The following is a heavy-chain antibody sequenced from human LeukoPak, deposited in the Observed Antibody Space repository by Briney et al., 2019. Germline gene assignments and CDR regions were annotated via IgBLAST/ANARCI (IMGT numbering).Heavy chain of an antibody. D-gene: IGHD2/OR15-2a*01. Sequence: SVKLSCKASGGTCSSYAISWLRQAPGQGLGWMGGIIPIFGTANYAQKFQGRVTITADKSTSTAYMELSSLRSEDTAVYYCARFLGYYYMDVWGKGTTVTVSS. V-gene: IGHV1-69*06. CDR2: IIPIFGTA. CDR3: ARFLGYYYMDV. CDR1: GGTCSSYA. J-gene: IGHJ6*03.